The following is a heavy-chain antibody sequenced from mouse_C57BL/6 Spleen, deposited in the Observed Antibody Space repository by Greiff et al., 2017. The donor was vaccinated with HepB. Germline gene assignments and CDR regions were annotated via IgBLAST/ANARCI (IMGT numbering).Heavy chain of an antibody. J-gene: IGHJ3*01. V-gene: IGHV1-82*01. CDR1: GYAFSSSW. CDR3: ARSPGPFAY. Sequence: QVQLQQSGPELVKPGASVKISCKASGYAFSSSWMNWVKQRPGKGLEWIGRIYPGDGDTNYNGKFKGKATLTADKSSSTAYMQLSSLTSEDSAVYFCARSPGPFAYWGQGTLVTVSA. CDR2: IYPGDGDT.